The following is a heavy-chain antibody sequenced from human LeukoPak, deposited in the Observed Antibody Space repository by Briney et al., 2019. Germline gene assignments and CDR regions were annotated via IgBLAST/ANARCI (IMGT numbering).Heavy chain of an antibody. CDR1: GFTFRTYS. CDR3: ARDWGYYGSGSYIFDY. Sequence: GGSLRLSCAASGFTFRTYSMNWVRQAPGKGLEWVSSISGSSSYIYYADSLKARFTISRDNAKNSLYLQMNSLRPDDTAVYHCARDWGYYGSGSYIFDYWGQGTLLTVSS. D-gene: IGHD3-10*01. CDR2: ISGSSSYI. J-gene: IGHJ4*02. V-gene: IGHV3-21*01.